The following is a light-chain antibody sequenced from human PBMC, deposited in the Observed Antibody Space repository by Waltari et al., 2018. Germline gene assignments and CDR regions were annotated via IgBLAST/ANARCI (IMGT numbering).Light chain of an antibody. J-gene: IGKJ2*01. CDR3: QQYDNLPPYT. CDR2: DAS. Sequence: DIQMTQSPSSLSASVGDRVTITCQASQDISNYLNWYQQKPGKAPKHLIYDASNLETGVPSRFSGSGSATDFTFTISSLQPEDIATYYCQQYDNLPPYTFGQGTKLEIK. V-gene: IGKV1-33*01. CDR1: QDISNY.